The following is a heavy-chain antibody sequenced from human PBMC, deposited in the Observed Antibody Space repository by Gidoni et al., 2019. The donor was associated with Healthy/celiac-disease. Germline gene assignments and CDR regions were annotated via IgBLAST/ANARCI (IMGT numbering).Heavy chain of an antibody. J-gene: IGHJ4*02. CDR3: ARDTKARGEYYFDY. Sequence: QVQLVESGGGVVQPGRSLRLSCAASGFTFSSYAMHWVRQAPGKGLEWVAVISYDGSNKYYADSVKGRFTISRDNSKNTLYLQMNSLRAEDTAVYYCARDTKARGEYYFDYWGQGTLVTVSS. V-gene: IGHV3-30-3*01. CDR2: ISYDGSNK. D-gene: IGHD3-10*01. CDR1: GFTFSSYA.